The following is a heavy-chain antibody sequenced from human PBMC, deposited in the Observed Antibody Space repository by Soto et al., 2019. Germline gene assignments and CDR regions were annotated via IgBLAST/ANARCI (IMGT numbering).Heavy chain of an antibody. V-gene: IGHV1-69*02. J-gene: IGHJ5*02. CDR1: VGTFSSYT. Sequence: SVKVSCKASVGTFSSYTISWVRQAPGQGLEWMGRIIPNRGIANYAQKFQGRVTMTRNTSISTAYMELSSLRSEDTAVYYCAMDWFDPWGQGTLVTVSS. CDR3: AMDWFDP. CDR2: IIPNRGIA.